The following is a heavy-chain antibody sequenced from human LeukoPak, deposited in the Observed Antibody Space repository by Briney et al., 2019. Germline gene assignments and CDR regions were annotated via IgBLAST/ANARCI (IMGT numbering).Heavy chain of an antibody. D-gene: IGHD5-24*01. CDR3: AKKRDAFDI. CDR2: LTDSGGTT. V-gene: IGHV3-23*01. CDR1: GFTFSSYA. Sequence: GGSLRLSCVASGFTFSSYAMGWVCQAPGKRPEWVSSLTDSGGTTYYVDSVKGRFTISRDNSKNTLYLHMNSLRAEDTAVYYCAKKRDAFDIWGQGTVVAVSS. J-gene: IGHJ3*02.